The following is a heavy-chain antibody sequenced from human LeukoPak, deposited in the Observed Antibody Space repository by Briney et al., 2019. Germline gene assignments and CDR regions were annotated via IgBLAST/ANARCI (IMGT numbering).Heavy chain of an antibody. CDR1: GFTFSSYG. J-gene: IGHJ4*02. D-gene: IGHD4-11*01. CDR2: ISYDGSNK. CDR3: AKDDLRGAMTTVTTLGY. Sequence: GGSLRLSCAASGFTFSSYGMHWVRQAPGKGLEWVAVISYDGSNKYYADSVKGRFTISRDNSKNTLYLQMNSLRAEDTAVYYCAKDDLRGAMTTVTTLGYWGQGTQVTVSS. V-gene: IGHV3-30*18.